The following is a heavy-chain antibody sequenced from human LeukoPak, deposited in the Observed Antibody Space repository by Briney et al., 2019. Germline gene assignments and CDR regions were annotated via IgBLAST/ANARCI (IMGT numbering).Heavy chain of an antibody. CDR2: ISGSSDAT. CDR3: ARVAESYDFWSGYYGGFDY. V-gene: IGHV3-23*01. D-gene: IGHD3-3*01. CDR1: GFTFSAYG. Sequence: PGGSLRLSCAASGFTFSAYGMSWVRQAPGKGLEWVSAISGSSDATFYADSVKGRFTISRDNAKNSLYLQMNSLRAEDTAVYYCARVAESYDFWSGYYGGFDYWGQGTLVTVSS. J-gene: IGHJ4*02.